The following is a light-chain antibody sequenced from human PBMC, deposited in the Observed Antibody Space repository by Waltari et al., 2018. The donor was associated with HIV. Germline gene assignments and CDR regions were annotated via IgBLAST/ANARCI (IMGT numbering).Light chain of an antibody. CDR3: QQYNTAPWT. V-gene: IGKV1-27*01. CDR2: AAS. J-gene: IGKJ1*01. CDR1: QGISTY. Sequence: DIQMTQSPSSLSASVGDRVTITCRASQGISTYLAWYQQKPGKVPKVLIYAASTLQSGVPPRFRGSGSGTDFTLTISSLQPEDVATYSCQQYNTAPWTFGQGTKVDIK.